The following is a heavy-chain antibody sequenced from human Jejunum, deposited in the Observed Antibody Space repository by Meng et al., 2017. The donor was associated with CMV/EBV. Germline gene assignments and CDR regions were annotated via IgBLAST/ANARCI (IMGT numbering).Heavy chain of an antibody. J-gene: IGHJ4*02. CDR3: AKIDYRNYAYFDQ. CDR1: GGSFSDFY. D-gene: IGHD4-11*01. V-gene: IGHV4-34*01. CDR2: INPSGIL. Sequence: GGSFSDFYWSWIRQSPEKGLGWLGEINPSGILDYNPSLKSRLTISIDTSKRQFSLKMSSVTAADTAVYYCAKIDYRNYAYFDQWGQGTLVTVSS.